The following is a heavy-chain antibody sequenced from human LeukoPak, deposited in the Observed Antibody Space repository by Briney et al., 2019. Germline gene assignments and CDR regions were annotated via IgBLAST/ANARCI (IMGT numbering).Heavy chain of an antibody. V-gene: IGHV1-69*13. J-gene: IGHJ4*02. CDR1: GGTFSSYA. Sequence: SVKVSCKASGGTFSSYAISWVRQAPGQGLEWMGGIIPIFGTANYAQKFQGRVTITADESTSTAYMELSSLTSEDTAVYYCARSKWELLYYFDSWGQGTLVTVSS. CDR2: IIPIFGTA. CDR3: ARSKWELLYYFDS. D-gene: IGHD1-26*01.